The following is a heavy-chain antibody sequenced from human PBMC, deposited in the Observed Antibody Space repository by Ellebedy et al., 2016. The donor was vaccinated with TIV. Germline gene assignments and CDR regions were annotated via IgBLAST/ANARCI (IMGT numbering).Heavy chain of an antibody. D-gene: IGHD6-6*01. J-gene: IGHJ4*02. V-gene: IGHV3-30-3*01. Sequence: GGSLRLXCAASGFTFSSYAMHWVRQAPGKGLEWVAVISYDGSNKYYADSVKGRFTISRDNSKNTLYLQMNSLRAEDTAVYYCAREQLVPRGYYFDYWGQGTLVTVSS. CDR1: GFTFSSYA. CDR3: AREQLVPRGYYFDY. CDR2: ISYDGSNK.